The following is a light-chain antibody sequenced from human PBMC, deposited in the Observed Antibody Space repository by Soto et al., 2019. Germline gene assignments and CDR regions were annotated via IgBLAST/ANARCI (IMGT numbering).Light chain of an antibody. CDR3: SSYTISRTYV. Sequence: QSALTQPASVSGSPGQSITISCTGTNSDVGSYNYVSWHQQHPGKAPKLMIYNVYDRPSGISNSFSGSKSGNTASLTISGLQGEDEADYYCSSYTISRTYVFGTGTKLTVL. J-gene: IGLJ1*01. V-gene: IGLV2-14*03. CDR1: NSDVGSYNY. CDR2: NVY.